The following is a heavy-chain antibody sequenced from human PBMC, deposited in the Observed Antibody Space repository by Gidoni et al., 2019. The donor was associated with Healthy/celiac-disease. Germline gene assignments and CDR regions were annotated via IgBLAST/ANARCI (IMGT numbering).Heavy chain of an antibody. D-gene: IGHD3-16*01. CDR1: GFSLSTSGVG. Sequence: QITLKESGPTLVKPTQTLTLTCTFSGFSLSTSGVGVGWIRQPPGKALEWLALIYWDDDKRYSPSLKSRLTITKDTSKNQVVLTMTNMDPVDTATYYCAHKRGNSWGRTHYFDYWGQGTLVTVSS. CDR3: AHKRGNSWGRTHYFDY. J-gene: IGHJ4*02. CDR2: IYWDDDK. V-gene: IGHV2-5*02.